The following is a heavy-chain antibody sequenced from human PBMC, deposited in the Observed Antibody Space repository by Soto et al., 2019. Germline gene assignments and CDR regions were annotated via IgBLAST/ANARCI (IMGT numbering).Heavy chain of an antibody. D-gene: IGHD5-12*01. J-gene: IGHJ4*02. CDR2: IFYTGST. CDR1: GGTINSGDYF. V-gene: IGHV4-30-4*01. Sequence: QVQLQESGPGLVKSSQTLSLTCTVSGGTINSGDYFWSWIRQPPGKGLEWIGSIFYTGSTYHSPSLKSRATMTMDTSQNLCSLRLTSLTAADTAVYFFARGKATMYREYYFDYWGQGALVTVSS. CDR3: ARGKATMYREYYFDY.